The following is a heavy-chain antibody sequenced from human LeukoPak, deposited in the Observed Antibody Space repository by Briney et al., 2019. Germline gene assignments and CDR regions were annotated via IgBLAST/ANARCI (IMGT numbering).Heavy chain of an antibody. D-gene: IGHD6-25*01. V-gene: IGHV4-59*01. Sequence: SETLSLTCTVSGGSICSYYWSWIRQPPGKGLEWIGYIYYSGSTNYNPSLKSRVTISVDTSKNQFSLKLSSVTAADTAVYYCARVGNSAGLSVWFDPWGQGTLVTVSS. CDR3: ARVGNSAGLSVWFDP. J-gene: IGHJ5*02. CDR2: IYYSGST. CDR1: GGSICSYY.